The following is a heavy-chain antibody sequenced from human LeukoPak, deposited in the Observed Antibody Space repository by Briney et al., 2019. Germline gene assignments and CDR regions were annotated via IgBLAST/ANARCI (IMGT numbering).Heavy chain of an antibody. CDR1: GFTFSNCG. Sequence: PGGFLRLSCAASGFTFSNCGMNWVRQAPGKGLEWVSSISSSSSYIYYADSVKGRFTISRDNAKNSLYLQMNSLRAEDTAVYYCARDLDDFWSGYFDYWGQGTLVTVSS. D-gene: IGHD3-3*01. J-gene: IGHJ4*02. CDR3: ARDLDDFWSGYFDY. V-gene: IGHV3-21*01. CDR2: ISSSSSYI.